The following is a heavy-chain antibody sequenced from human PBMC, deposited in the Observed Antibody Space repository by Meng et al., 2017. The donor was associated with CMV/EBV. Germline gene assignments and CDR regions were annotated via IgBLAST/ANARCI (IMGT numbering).Heavy chain of an antibody. CDR2: IIPIFGTA. D-gene: IGHD3-9*01. Sequence: SVNVSCKASGCTFSSYSLRWVRQAPGQGLEWMGGIIPIFGTANYAQKFQGRVTITTDESTSTAYMELSSLRSEDTAVYYCASPGEYDILTGYNIGTYYYHGMDVWGQGTTVTVSS. CDR3: ASPGEYDILTGYNIGTYYYHGMDV. V-gene: IGHV1-69*05. J-gene: IGHJ6*02. CDR1: GCTFSSYS.